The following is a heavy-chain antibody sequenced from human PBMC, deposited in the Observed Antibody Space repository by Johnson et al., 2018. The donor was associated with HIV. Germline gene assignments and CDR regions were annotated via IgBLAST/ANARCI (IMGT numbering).Heavy chain of an antibody. Sequence: VQLVESGGGLVQPGGSLRLSCAASGFTFSGYWMSWVRQAPGKGLEWVANIKQDGSQKYYVDSVKGRFTISRDNAKNSVYLQMNSLSAEDTDLYFCAKGPYCTNGGWCPVDVWGQGTTVTVSS. CDR3: AKGPYCTNGGWCPVDV. D-gene: IGHD2-8*01. J-gene: IGHJ3*01. CDR2: IKQDGSQK. CDR1: GFTFSGYW. V-gene: IGHV3-7*05.